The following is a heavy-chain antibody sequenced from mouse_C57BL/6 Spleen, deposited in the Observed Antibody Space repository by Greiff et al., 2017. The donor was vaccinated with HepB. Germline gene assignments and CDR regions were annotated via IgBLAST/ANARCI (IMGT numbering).Heavy chain of an antibody. D-gene: IGHD1-1*01. Sequence: QVQLQQPGAELVKPGASVKLSCKASGYTFTSYWMQWVKQRPGQGLEWIGEIDPSDSYTNYNQKFKGKATLTVDTSSSTAYMQLSSLTSEDSAVYYCARGIDRFITTVVAKGMRAMDYWGQGTSVTVSS. CDR1: GYTFTSYW. CDR3: ARGIDRFITTVVAKGMRAMDY. V-gene: IGHV1-50*01. J-gene: IGHJ4*01. CDR2: IDPSDSYT.